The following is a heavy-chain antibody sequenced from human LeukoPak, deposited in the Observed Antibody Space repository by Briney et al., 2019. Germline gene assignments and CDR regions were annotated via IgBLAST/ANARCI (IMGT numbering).Heavy chain of an antibody. CDR3: ARDGGGNSVSDYYGMDV. CDR2: IYYSGST. CDR1: GGSISSYY. J-gene: IGHJ6*02. Sequence: SETLSLTCTVSGGSISSYYWSWIRQPPGKGLEWIGYIYYSGSTNYNPSLKSRVTISVDTSKNQFSLKLSSVTAADTAVYYCARDGGGNSVSDYYGMDVWGQGTTVTVSS. D-gene: IGHD4-23*01. V-gene: IGHV4-59*01.